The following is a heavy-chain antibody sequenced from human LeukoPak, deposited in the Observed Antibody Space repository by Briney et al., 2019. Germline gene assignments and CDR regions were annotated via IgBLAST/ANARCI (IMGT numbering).Heavy chain of an antibody. CDR2: ISGSGGST. Sequence: GGSLRLSCAASGFTFRSYAMTWVRQAPGKGLEWVSAISGSGGSTYYADSVKGRFTISRDNSKNTLYLQMNSLRAEDTAVYYCARAGLHALTADYWGQGTLVTVSS. CDR1: GFTFRSYA. D-gene: IGHD2-15*01. J-gene: IGHJ4*02. CDR3: ARAGLHALTADY. V-gene: IGHV3-23*01.